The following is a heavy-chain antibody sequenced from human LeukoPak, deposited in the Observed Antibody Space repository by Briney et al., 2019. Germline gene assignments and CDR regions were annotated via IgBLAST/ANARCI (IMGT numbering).Heavy chain of an antibody. CDR3: AILVDTAMVPYYLYY. Sequence: SETLSLTCAVSGGSISSSNWWSWVRQPPGKGLEWIGEIYHSGSTNYNPSLKSRVTISVDKSKNQFSLKLSSVTAADTAVYYCAILVDTAMVPYYLYYWGQGTPVNGSP. CDR1: GGSISSSNW. V-gene: IGHV4-4*02. J-gene: IGHJ4*01. D-gene: IGHD5-18*01. CDR2: IYHSGST.